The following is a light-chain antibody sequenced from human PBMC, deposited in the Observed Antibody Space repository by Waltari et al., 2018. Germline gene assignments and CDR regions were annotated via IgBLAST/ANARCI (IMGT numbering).Light chain of an antibody. J-gene: IGKJ2*02. CDR2: TAS. CDR3: QQSYFTPST. CDR1: QSISTF. V-gene: IGKV1-39*01. Sequence: DIQMTQSPSSLSASLGDRVTITCRASQSISTFLNWYQQKPGEAPKLLVYTASALQSGVPLRFSGSGSGTDFTLTISSLQPEDSATYFCQQSYFTPSTFG.